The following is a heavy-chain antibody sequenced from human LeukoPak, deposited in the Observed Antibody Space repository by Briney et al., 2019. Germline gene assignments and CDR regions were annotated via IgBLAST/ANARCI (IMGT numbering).Heavy chain of an antibody. CDR3: ARDSSGYERSSGCLDY. CDR2: ISSSSSTI. Sequence: GGSLRLSCAASGFTFSSYSMNWVRQAPGKGLEWVSYISSSSSTIHYADSVKGLFTISRDNAKNSLYLQMNSLRAEDTAVYYCARDSSGYERSSGCLDYWGQGTLVTVSS. V-gene: IGHV3-48*01. CDR1: GFTFSSYS. J-gene: IGHJ4*02. D-gene: IGHD5-12*01.